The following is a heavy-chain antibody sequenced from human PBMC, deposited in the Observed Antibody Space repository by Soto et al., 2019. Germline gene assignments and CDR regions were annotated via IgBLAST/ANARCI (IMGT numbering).Heavy chain of an antibody. D-gene: IGHD5-12*01. CDR3: ARSLYDPYFDY. CDR1: GGSVSSGSYY. V-gene: IGHV4-61*01. J-gene: IGHJ4*02. Sequence: SETLSLTCTVSGGSVSSGSYYWSWIRQPPGKGLEWIGYIYYSGSTNYNPPLKSRVTISVDTSKNQFSLKLSSVTAADAAVYYCARSLYDPYFDYWGQGTLVTVSS. CDR2: IYYSGST.